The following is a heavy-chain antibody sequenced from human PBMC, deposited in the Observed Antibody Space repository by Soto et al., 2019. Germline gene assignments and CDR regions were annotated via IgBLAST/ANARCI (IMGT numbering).Heavy chain of an antibody. CDR3: ARDTDYDRSALDY. J-gene: IGHJ4*02. D-gene: IGHD3-22*01. CDR2: IYYSGST. V-gene: IGHV4-30-4*01. CDR1: GGSISSGDYY. Sequence: SETLSLTCTVSGGSISSGDYYWSWIRQPPGKGLEWIGYIYYSGSTYYTPSLKSRVTISVDTFKNQFSLKLSSVTAADMAVYYCARDTDYDRSALDYWGQGTLVTVSS.